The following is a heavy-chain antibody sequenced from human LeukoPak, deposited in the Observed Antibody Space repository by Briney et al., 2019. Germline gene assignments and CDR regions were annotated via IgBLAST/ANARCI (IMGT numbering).Heavy chain of an antibody. D-gene: IGHD1-26*01. V-gene: IGHV1-2*02. CDR1: GYTLTGYY. Sequence: ASVKVSCKASGYTLTGYYMHWVRQAPGQGLEWMGWINPNSGGTNYAQKFQGRVTMTRDTSISTAYMELSRLRSDDTAVYYCARDNSVGDNAWWFDPWGQGTLVTVSS. J-gene: IGHJ5*02. CDR2: INPNSGGT. CDR3: ARDNSVGDNAWWFDP.